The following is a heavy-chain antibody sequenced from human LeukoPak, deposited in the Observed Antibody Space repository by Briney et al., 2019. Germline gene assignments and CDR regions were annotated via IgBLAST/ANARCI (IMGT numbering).Heavy chain of an antibody. CDR2: IRSKAYGGTT. D-gene: IGHD6-6*01. V-gene: IGHV3-49*03. J-gene: IGHJ4*02. Sequence: GGSLRLSCTASGFTFGDYAMSWFRQAPGKGLEWVGSIRSKAYGGTTEYAASVKGRFTISRDDSKSIAYLQMNSLKTEDTAVYYCTREWGEAARPFDYWGQGTLVTVSS. CDR1: GFTFGDYA. CDR3: TREWGEAARPFDY.